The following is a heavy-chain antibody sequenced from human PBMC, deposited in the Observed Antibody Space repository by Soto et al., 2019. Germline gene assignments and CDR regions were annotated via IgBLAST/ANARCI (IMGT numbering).Heavy chain of an antibody. CDR3: ARALGWRDGFDM. Sequence: EVQLVESGGGLVQPGGSLRLSCAASAFTFSRSWMSWVRQAPGKGLEWVANIKQDGREKYYLDSVEGRFTISRDNAKNSLYLQMNSLRAEDTAVYFCARALGWRDGFDMWGQGTTVTVSS. J-gene: IGHJ3*02. CDR2: IKQDGREK. CDR1: AFTFSRSW. V-gene: IGHV3-7*01. D-gene: IGHD6-19*01.